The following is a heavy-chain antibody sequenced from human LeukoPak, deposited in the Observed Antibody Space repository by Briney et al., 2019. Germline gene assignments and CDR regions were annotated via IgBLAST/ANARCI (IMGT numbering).Heavy chain of an antibody. J-gene: IGHJ5*02. Sequence: ASVKVSCKASGYTFTSYGISWVRQAPGQGLEWMGWISAYNGNTNYAQKLQGRVTMTRDTSISTAYMELSRLRSDDTAVYYCARDRGLDNWFDPWGQGTLVTVSS. CDR2: ISAYNGNT. V-gene: IGHV1-18*01. CDR1: GYTFTSYG. CDR3: ARDRGLDNWFDP. D-gene: IGHD3/OR15-3a*01.